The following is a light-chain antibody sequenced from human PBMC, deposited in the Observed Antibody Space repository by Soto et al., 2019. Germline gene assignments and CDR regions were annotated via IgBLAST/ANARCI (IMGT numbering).Light chain of an antibody. V-gene: IGKV3-20*01. Sequence: EIVLTQSPATLSLSPGERATLSCRASKSVSSYLAWYQQKPGQAPRLLIYGTSSRATGLPDRFSGSGSGTDFTLTISRLEPEDLAVYYCQQYGSSPLTFGGGTKVQIK. CDR3: QQYGSSPLT. J-gene: IGKJ4*01. CDR2: GTS. CDR1: KSVSSY.